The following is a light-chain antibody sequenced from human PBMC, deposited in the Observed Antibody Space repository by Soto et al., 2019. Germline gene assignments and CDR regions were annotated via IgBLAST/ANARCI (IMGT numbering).Light chain of an antibody. J-gene: IGKJ4*01. CDR2: GAS. CDR1: QSVSSY. CDR3: QQRSSWPLT. V-gene: IGKV3-11*01. Sequence: EIVLTQSPATLSLSPGERATLSCRASQSVSSYLAWYQQKPGQSPRLIVYGASNRATGIPARFSGSGSGTDFTLTIVTLEPEDFAVYYCQQRSSWPLTFGGGTKVDIK.